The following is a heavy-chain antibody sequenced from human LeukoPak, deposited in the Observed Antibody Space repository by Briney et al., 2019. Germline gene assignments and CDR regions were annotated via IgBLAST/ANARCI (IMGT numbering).Heavy chain of an antibody. D-gene: IGHD4-17*01. CDR3: ARGHDYGDYTVGNFDY. CDR1: GGSISSYY. V-gene: IGHV4-34*01. J-gene: IGHJ4*02. Sequence: PSETLSLTCTVSGGSISSYYWSWIRQPPGKGLEWIGEINHSGSTNYNPSLKSRVTISVDTSKNQFSLKLSSVTAADTAVYYCARGHDYGDYTVGNFDYWGQGTLVTVSS. CDR2: INHSGST.